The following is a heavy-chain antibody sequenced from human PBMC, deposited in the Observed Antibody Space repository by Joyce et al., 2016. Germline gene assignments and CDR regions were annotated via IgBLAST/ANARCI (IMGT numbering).Heavy chain of an antibody. J-gene: IGHJ6*02. Sequence: QVHLVESGGGLVKPVGSLRLSCAASGFTFTDYYMTWMRQAPGKGTEWVSYINSTGRDINDADSVKGRFTISRDNAKRSIYLQMNSLRAEDTAVYYCARTARLVDVWGQGTTVTVSS. CDR1: GFTFTDYY. CDR2: INSTGRDI. D-gene: IGHD6-6*01. CDR3: ARTARLVDV. V-gene: IGHV3-11*01.